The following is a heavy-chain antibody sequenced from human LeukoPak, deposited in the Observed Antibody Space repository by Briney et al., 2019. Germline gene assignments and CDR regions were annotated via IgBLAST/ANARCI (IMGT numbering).Heavy chain of an antibody. CDR3: AREYTLYRSGWFLDY. J-gene: IGHJ4*02. D-gene: IGHD6-19*01. V-gene: IGHV4-34*01. CDR2: INHSGST. Sequence: SETLSLTCAVYGGSFSGYYWSWIRQPPGKGLEWIGEINHSGSTNYNPSLKSRASISIDTSKIQFSLKLSSVTAADTAMYYCAREYTLYRSGWFLDYWGQGTVVTVSS. CDR1: GGSFSGYY.